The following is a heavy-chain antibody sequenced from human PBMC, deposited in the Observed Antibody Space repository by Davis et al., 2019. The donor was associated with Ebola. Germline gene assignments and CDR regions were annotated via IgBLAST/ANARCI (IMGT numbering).Heavy chain of an antibody. CDR3: ASFGPPYDSSGYYGPGYFQH. CDR1: GFTFSSYS. D-gene: IGHD3-22*01. V-gene: IGHV3-21*01. Sequence: PGGSLRLSCAASGFTFSSYSMNWVRQAPGKGLEWVSSISSSSSYIYYADSVKGRFTISRDNAKNSLYLQMNSLRAEDTAVYYCASFGPPYDSSGYYGPGYFQHWGQGTLVTVSS. J-gene: IGHJ1*01. CDR2: ISSSSSYI.